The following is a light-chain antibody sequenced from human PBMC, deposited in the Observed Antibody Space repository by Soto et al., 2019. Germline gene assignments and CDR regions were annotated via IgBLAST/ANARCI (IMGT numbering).Light chain of an antibody. J-gene: IGLJ2*01. CDR3: AAWDDSLNVV. CDR2: SSN. V-gene: IGLV1-44*01. CDR1: SSNIGSNS. Sequence: QSVLTQPPSASGTPGQRVTISCSGSSSNIGSNSVNWHQQLPGTAPKLLMYSSNQRPSGVPDRFSGSKSGTSASLAISGLQSEDEADYYCAAWDDSLNVVFGGGTQLTVL.